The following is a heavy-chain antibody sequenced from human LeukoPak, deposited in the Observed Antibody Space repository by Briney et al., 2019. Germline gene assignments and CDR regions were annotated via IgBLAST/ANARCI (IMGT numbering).Heavy chain of an antibody. J-gene: IGHJ6*03. V-gene: IGHV3-23*01. D-gene: IGHD6-25*01. CDR1: GFIFSSYA. CDR2: IIDTGRTT. Sequence: GGSLRLSCAASGFIFSSYAMSWVRQAPGKGLEWVSGIIDTGRTTYYADSVKGRFTISRDNSKNTLYLQMNGLRAEDTAVYYCAKFSGHPTTNYYMDVWGEGTTVTVSS. CDR3: AKFSGHPTTNYYMDV.